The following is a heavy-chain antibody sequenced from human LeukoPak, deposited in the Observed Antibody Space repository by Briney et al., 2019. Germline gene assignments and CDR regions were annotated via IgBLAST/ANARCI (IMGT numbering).Heavy chain of an antibody. V-gene: IGHV3-9*01. J-gene: IGHJ3*01. Sequence: PGRSLRLSCAASGFTFDDYAMHWVRQAPGKGLEWVSGISWNSGSIGYADSVKGRFTISRDNAKNSLYLQMNGLRAEDTALYYCAKDGGYGGNSGAFDVWGQGTMVTVSS. D-gene: IGHD4-23*01. CDR1: GFTFDDYA. CDR2: ISWNSGSI. CDR3: AKDGGYGGNSGAFDV.